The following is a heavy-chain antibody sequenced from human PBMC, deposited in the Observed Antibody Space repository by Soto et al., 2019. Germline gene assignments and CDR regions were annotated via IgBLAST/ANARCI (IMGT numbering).Heavy chain of an antibody. CDR3: ARSIAVAGLDY. D-gene: IGHD6-19*01. V-gene: IGHV3-30-3*01. CDR2: ISNDGSKR. Sequence: PGGSLRLSCATSGFSFSTYAIHWVRQAPGKGLDWVAVISNDGSKRYYAQSVKGRFTISRDNSNNTVDLQMNSLRAEGTALYYCARSIAVAGLDYWGPGTLVTVSS. J-gene: IGHJ4*02. CDR1: GFSFSTYA.